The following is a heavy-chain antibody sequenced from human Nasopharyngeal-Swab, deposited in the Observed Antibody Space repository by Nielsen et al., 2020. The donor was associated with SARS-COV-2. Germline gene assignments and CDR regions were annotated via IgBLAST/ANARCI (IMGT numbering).Heavy chain of an antibody. CDR2: INHSGST. CDR1: GGSLSGYY. CDR3: ARGEVGVVVVNGGYYYMDV. V-gene: IGHV4-34*01. D-gene: IGHD3-22*01. J-gene: IGHJ6*03. Sequence: SQTLSLTCAMYGGSLSGYYWSWIRQPPGKGLEWIGEINHSGSTDYNPSHKSRVTISLDTSKNTFSLKLSSVTAADTAVYYCARGEVGVVVVNGGYYYMDVWGKGTTVTVSS.